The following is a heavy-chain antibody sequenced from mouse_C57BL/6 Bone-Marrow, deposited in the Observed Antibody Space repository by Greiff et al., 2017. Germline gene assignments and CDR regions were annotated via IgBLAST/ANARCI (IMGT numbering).Heavy chain of an antibody. CDR3: ALGFFDY. Sequence: VKLQQPGTELVKPGASVKLSCKASGYTFTSYWMHWVKQRPGQGLEWIGKINPSNGGTNYNEKFKGKATLTVDKSSSTAYMQLSSLTSVDSAVYDCALGFFDYWGQGTTLTVSS. J-gene: IGHJ2*01. V-gene: IGHV1-53*01. CDR2: INPSNGGT. CDR1: GYTFTSYW. D-gene: IGHD3-3*01.